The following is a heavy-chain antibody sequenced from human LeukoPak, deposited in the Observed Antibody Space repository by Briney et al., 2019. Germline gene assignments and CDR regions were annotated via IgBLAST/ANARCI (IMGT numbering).Heavy chain of an antibody. CDR2: IIPIFGTA. J-gene: IGHJ4*02. Sequence: ASVKVSCKASGGTFSSYAISWVRQAPGQGLEWMGGIIPIFGTANYAQKFQGRVTITADKSTSTAYMELSSLRSEDTAVYYCARGGAITMVRGVSRGFDYWGQGTLVTVSS. CDR1: GGTFSSYA. D-gene: IGHD3-10*01. V-gene: IGHV1-69*06. CDR3: ARGGAITMVRGVSRGFDY.